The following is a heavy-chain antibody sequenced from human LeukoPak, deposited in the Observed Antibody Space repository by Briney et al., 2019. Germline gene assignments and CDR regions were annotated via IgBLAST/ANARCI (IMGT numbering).Heavy chain of an antibody. CDR2: IKKDGSEK. Sequence: PGGSLRLSCAASGFTFSSYWMSWVRQAPGKGLEWVANIKKDGSEKYYVDSVKGRFTISRDNAKTSLYLQMNSLRAEDTAVYYCATRSLRFLEWLLGVWGQGTLVTVSS. CDR1: GFTFSSYW. V-gene: IGHV3-7*01. CDR3: ATRSLRFLEWLLGV. D-gene: IGHD3-3*01. J-gene: IGHJ4*02.